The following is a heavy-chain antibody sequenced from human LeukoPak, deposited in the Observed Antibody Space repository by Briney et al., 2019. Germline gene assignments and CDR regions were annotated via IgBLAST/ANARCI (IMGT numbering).Heavy chain of an antibody. D-gene: IGHD2-2*01. V-gene: IGHV1-8*01. CDR2: MNPNSGNT. CDR3: ARGGVDCSSTSCHYYYYGMDV. CDR1: GYTFTSYD. J-gene: IGHJ6*02. Sequence: ASVKVSCKASGYTFTSYDINWVRQATGQGLEWMGWMNPNSGNTGYAQKFQGRVTMTRNTSISTAYMELSSLRSEDTAVYYCARGGVDCSSTSCHYYYYGMDVWGQGTTVTVSS.